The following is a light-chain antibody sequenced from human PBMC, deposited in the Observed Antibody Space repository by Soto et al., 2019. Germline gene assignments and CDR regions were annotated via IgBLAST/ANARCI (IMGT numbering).Light chain of an antibody. CDR3: QQYNNLPT. CDR2: GAS. J-gene: IGKJ5*01. Sequence: EIVMTQSPATLSVSPGERATLSCRASQSVSSNLAWYQQKPGQAPRLLIYGASTRATGIPARFSGSWSVTEFTLTISSLQSEDFAVYYCQQYNNLPTFGQWTRLEIK. V-gene: IGKV3-15*01. CDR1: QSVSSN.